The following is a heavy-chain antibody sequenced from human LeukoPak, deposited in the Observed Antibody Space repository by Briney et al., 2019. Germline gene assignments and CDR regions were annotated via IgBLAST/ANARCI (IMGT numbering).Heavy chain of an antibody. J-gene: IGHJ4*02. Sequence: ASVKVSCKASGYTFTSYGISWVRQAPGQGLEWMGRIIPILGIANYAQKFQGRVTITADKSTSTAYMELSSLRSEDTAVYYCARVGSSSWPELDYWGQGTLVTVSS. CDR1: GYTFTSYG. CDR3: ARVGSSSWPELDY. D-gene: IGHD6-13*01. CDR2: IIPILGIA. V-gene: IGHV1-69*04.